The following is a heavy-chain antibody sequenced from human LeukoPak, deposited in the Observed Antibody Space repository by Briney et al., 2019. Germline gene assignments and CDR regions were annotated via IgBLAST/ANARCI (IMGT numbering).Heavy chain of an antibody. CDR2: IIPIFGTA. D-gene: IGHD3-3*01. J-gene: IGHJ4*02. CDR1: GGTFSSYA. V-gene: IGHV1-69*01. CDR3: AGDRVTIFGVVIDYFDY. Sequence: SVKVSCKASGGTFSSYAISWVRQAPGQGLEWMGGIIPIFGTANYAQKFQGRVTITADESTSTAYMELSSLRSEDTAVYYCAGDRVTIFGVVIDYFDYWGQGTLVTVSS.